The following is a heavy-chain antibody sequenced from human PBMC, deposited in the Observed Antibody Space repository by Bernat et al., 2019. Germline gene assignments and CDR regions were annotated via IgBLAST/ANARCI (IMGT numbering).Heavy chain of an antibody. CDR1: GGTFSCYA. Sequence: QVQLVQSGAEVKKPGSSVKVSCKASGGTFSCYAISWVRQAPGQGLEWMGGIIPIFGTANYAQKFQGRVTITADKSTSTAYMELSSLRSEDTAVYYCAGAYCSGGSCYIYYFDYWGQGTLVTVSS. CDR3: AGAYCSGGSCYIYYFDY. V-gene: IGHV1-69*06. CDR2: IIPIFGTA. D-gene: IGHD2-15*01. J-gene: IGHJ4*02.